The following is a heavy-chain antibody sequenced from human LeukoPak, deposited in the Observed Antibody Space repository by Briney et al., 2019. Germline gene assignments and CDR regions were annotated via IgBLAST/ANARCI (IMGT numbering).Heavy chain of an antibody. D-gene: IGHD6-19*01. V-gene: IGHV4-34*01. J-gene: IGHJ4*02. Sequence: PSETLSLTCAVYGGSFSGYYWSWIRQPPGKGLEWIGEINHSGSTNYNPSLKSRVTISVDTSKNQFSLKLSSVTAADTAVYYCARLPGAGTFSSDYWGQGTLVTVSS. CDR1: GGSFSGYY. CDR2: INHSGST. CDR3: ARLPGAGTFSSDY.